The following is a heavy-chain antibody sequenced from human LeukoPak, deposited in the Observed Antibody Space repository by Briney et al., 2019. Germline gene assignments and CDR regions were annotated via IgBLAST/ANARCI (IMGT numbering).Heavy chain of an antibody. J-gene: IGHJ5*02. CDR2: IYYSGNT. D-gene: IGHD6-19*01. CDR1: GASISSSNYY. Sequence: SETLSLTCTVSGASISSSNYYWGWIRQPPGKGLEWIGSIYYSGNTYYNPSLKSRVTISVDTSKNQFSLKLSSVTAADTAVYYCARGIAVAGTGRSWGQGTLVTVSS. CDR3: ARGIAVAGTGRS. V-gene: IGHV4-39*01.